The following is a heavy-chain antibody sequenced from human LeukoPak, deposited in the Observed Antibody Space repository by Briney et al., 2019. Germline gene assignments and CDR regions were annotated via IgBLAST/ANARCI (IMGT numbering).Heavy chain of an antibody. J-gene: IGHJ4*02. CDR3: AAERGRATVYFDY. V-gene: IGHV3-21*01. CDR1: GFTFSSYS. D-gene: IGHD5-18*01. Sequence: GGSLRLSCAASGFTFSSYSMNWVRQAPGKGLEWVSSISSSSSYIYYADSVKGRFTISRDNAKNSLYLQMNSLRAEDTAVYYCAAERGRATVYFDYWGQGTLVTASS. CDR2: ISSSSSYI.